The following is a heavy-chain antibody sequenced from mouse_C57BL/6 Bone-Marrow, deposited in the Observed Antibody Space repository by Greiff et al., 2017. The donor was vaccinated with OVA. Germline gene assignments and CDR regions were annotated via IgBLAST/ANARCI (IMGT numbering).Heavy chain of an antibody. V-gene: IGHV1-18*01. CDR3: ARRATPVVAPFDY. D-gene: IGHD1-1*01. CDR2: INPNNGGT. CDR1: GYTFTDYN. J-gene: IGHJ2*01. Sequence: VQLQQSGPELVKPGASVKIPCKASGYTFTDYNMDWVKQSHGKSLEWIGDINPNNGGTIYNQKFKGKATLTVDKSSSTAYMELRSLTSEDTAVYYCARRATPVVAPFDYWGQGTTLTVSS.